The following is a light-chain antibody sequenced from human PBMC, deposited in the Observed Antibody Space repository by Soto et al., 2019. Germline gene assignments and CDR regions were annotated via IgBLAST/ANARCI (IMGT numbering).Light chain of an antibody. Sequence: IVLTQSPATLSFSPGERATLSCRASQNIAIYLAWYQQKSGQSPRLLIYDTFNRAPGIPDRFSGSGSGTDFPLTISSLEPEDFAVYYCQQRADWPWTFGQGTTVEIK. CDR1: QNIAIY. V-gene: IGKV3-11*01. J-gene: IGKJ1*01. CDR3: QQRADWPWT. CDR2: DTF.